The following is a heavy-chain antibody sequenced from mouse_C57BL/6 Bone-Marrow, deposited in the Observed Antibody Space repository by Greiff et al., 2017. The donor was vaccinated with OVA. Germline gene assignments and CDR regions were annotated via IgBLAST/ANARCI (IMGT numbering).Heavy chain of an antibody. J-gene: IGHJ4*01. CDR2: IYPGSGST. CDR3: ARESYYDAMDY. Sequence: QVQLQQPGAELVKPGASVKMSCKASGYTFTSYWITWVKQRPGQGLEWIGDIYPGSGSTNYNEKFKSKATLTVDTSSSTAYMQLSSLTSEDAAVYYCARESYYDAMDYWGQGTSVTVSS. D-gene: IGHD2-12*01. CDR1: GYTFTSYW. V-gene: IGHV1-55*01.